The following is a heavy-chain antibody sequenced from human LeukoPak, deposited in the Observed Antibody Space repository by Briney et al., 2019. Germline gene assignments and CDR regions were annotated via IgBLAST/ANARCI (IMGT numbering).Heavy chain of an antibody. CDR1: GYTFTGYY. CDR3: ARGGSSDAYYYYYYYMDV. V-gene: IGHV1-2*02. CDR2: INPNSGGT. J-gene: IGHJ6*03. Sequence: ASVKVSCKASGYTFTGYYMHWVQQAPGQGLEWMGWINPNSGGTNYAQNFQGRVTMTRDTSISTAYMELSRLRSDDTAVYYCARGGSSDAYYYYYYYMDVWGKGTTVTVSS. D-gene: IGHD6-6*01.